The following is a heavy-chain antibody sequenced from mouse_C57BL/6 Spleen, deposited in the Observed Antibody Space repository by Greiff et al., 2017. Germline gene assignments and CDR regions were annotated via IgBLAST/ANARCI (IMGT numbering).Heavy chain of an antibody. J-gene: IGHJ4*01. V-gene: IGHV1-59*01. CDR2: IDPSDSYT. CDR3: ARLQRYAMDY. Sequence: QVQLQQPGAELVRPGTSVKLSCKASGYTFTSYWMHWVKQRPGQGLEWIGVIDPSDSYTNYNQKFKGKATLTVDTSSSTAYMQLSSLTSEDSAVYYCARLQRYAMDYWGQGTSVTVSS. CDR1: GYTFTSYW. D-gene: IGHD2-2*01.